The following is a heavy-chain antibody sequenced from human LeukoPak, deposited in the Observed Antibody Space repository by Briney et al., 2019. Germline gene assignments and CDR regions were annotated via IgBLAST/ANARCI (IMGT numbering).Heavy chain of an antibody. CDR3: AKGRGDSGYDSGRRGSLLHY. CDR2: ISGGGGST. V-gene: IGHV3-23*01. D-gene: IGHD5-12*01. Sequence: PGGSLRFSCAASGFPFSSFAMNWVRQAPGKGLELVSAISGGGGSTYYADSVKGRFAISRDNSKNTLYLQMNSLRAEDTAVYYCAKGRGDSGYDSGRRGSLLHYWGQGTLVTVSS. J-gene: IGHJ4*02. CDR1: GFPFSSFA.